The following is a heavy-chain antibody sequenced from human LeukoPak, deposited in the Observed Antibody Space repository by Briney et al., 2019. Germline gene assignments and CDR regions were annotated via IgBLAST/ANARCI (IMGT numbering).Heavy chain of an antibody. D-gene: IGHD1-1*01. J-gene: IGHJ6*02. CDR2: ISSSSSYI. CDR3: ARWGLEAYYYYGMDV. Sequence: TPGRSLRLSCAASGFTFSSYSMNWVRQAPGKGLEWVSSISSSSSYIYYADSVKGRFTISRDNAKNSLYLQMNSLRAEDTAVYYCARWGLEAYYYYGMDVWGQGTTVTVSS. CDR1: GFTFSSYS. V-gene: IGHV3-21*01.